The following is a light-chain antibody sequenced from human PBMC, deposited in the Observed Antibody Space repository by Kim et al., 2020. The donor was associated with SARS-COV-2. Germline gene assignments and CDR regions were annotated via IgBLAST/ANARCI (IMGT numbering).Light chain of an antibody. CDR3: NSRDSSGNHWV. J-gene: IGLJ3*02. CDR1: SLRSYY. Sequence: SSELTQDPAVSVALGQTVMITCQGDSLRSYYASWYQQKSGQAPVLVLYGQNNRPSGIPDRFSGSRSGNTASLTITGPQAEDEADYYCNSRDSSGNHWVFG. V-gene: IGLV3-19*01. CDR2: GQN.